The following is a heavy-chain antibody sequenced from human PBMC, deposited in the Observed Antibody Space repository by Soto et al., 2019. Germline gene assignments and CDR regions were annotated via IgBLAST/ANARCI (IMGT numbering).Heavy chain of an antibody. V-gene: IGHV4-34*01. CDR1: GGSSSGYF. CDR3: ARGGRIAARRGNWFDT. J-gene: IGHJ5*02. CDR2: INHTGYT. Sequence: QVQLQQWGAGLLRPSETLSLTCAVYGGSSSGYFWSWIRQPPGKGLQWIGEINHTGYTNYNPSLKSRVTISIDMSKNQFSVKLTSVTAADTAVYYCARGGRIAARRGNWFDTWGQGTLVTVSS. D-gene: IGHD6-6*01.